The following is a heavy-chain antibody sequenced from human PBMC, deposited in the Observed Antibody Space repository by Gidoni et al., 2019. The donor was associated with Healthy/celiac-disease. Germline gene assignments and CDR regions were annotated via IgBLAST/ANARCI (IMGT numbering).Heavy chain of an antibody. CDR1: GFTFSIYW. V-gene: IGHV3-7*01. CDR3: TRDLGINWFDP. J-gene: IGHJ5*02. Sequence: EVQLVESGGGLVQPGGSLRLSCAASGFTFSIYWVTWVRQAPGKGLEWVANINQDGSEKNYVDSVRGRFTISRDNAKNLLFLQMNSLRDEDTAMYFCTRDLGINWFDPWGQGTLVTVSS. CDR2: INQDGSEK. D-gene: IGHD7-27*01.